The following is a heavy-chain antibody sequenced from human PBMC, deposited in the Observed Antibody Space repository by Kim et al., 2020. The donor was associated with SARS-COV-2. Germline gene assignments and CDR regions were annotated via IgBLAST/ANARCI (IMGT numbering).Heavy chain of an antibody. D-gene: IGHD3-10*01. CDR3: ASYYGSGSYYSVY. J-gene: IGHJ4*02. V-gene: IGHV4-30-2*01. Sequence: YNPSLKSRVTISVDRSKNQFSLKLSSVTAADTAVYYCASYYGSGSYYSVYWGQGTLVTVSS.